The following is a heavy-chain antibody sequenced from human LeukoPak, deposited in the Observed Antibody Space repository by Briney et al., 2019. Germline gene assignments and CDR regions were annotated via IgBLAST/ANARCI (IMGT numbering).Heavy chain of an antibody. D-gene: IGHD3-10*01. CDR2: MSGSGGST. J-gene: IGHJ4*02. Sequence: GGSLRLSCAASGFTFSTYAMSWVRQAPGKGLEWVSAMSGSGGSTYYADSVKGRFTISRDNSKNTLYLQMNSLRAEDTAVYYCAKDLTVMVRGVIPSFDYWGRGTLVTVSS. V-gene: IGHV3-23*01. CDR1: GFTFSTYA. CDR3: AKDLTVMVRGVIPSFDY.